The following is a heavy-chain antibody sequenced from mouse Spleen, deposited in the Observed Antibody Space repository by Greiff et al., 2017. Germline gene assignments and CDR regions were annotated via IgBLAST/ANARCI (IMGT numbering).Heavy chain of an antibody. CDR1: GYTFTSYW. Sequence: QVQLQQSGAELVKPGASVKLSCKASGYTFTSYWITWVKQRPGQGLEWIGDIYPGSGCTNYNEKFKSKATLTVDTSSSTAYMQLSSLTSEDSAVYYCARGLGGTWFAYWGQGTLVTVSA. V-gene: IGHV1-55*01. CDR3: ARGLGGTWFAY. D-gene: IGHD4-1*01. CDR2: IYPGSGCT. J-gene: IGHJ3*01.